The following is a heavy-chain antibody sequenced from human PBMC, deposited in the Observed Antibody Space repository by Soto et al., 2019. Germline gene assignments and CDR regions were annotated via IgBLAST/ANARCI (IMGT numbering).Heavy chain of an antibody. Sequence: SETLSLTRTVSGGSISSSSYYWGWIRPPPGKGRERIGSIYYSGSTYYNPSLKSRVTISVDTSKNQFSLKLSSVTAADTAVYYCARRNYDFWSGYGYYYYYGMDVWGQGTTVTVSS. CDR3: ARRNYDFWSGYGYYYYYGMDV. CDR1: GGSISSSSYY. CDR2: IYYSGST. V-gene: IGHV4-39*01. D-gene: IGHD3-3*01. J-gene: IGHJ6*02.